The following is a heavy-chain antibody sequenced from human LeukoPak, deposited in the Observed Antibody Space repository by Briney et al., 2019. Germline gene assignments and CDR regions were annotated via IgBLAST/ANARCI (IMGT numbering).Heavy chain of an antibody. CDR3: ARDILVTVTRGYYMDV. CDR2: IYSDNT. Sequence: GGSLRLSCTVSGFTVSTNSMSWVRQAPGKGLEWVSFIYSDNTHYSDSVKGRFTISRDNAKNSLYLQMNSLRAEDTALYYCARDILVTVTRGYYMDVWGKGTTVTVSS. CDR1: GFTVSTNS. V-gene: IGHV3-53*01. J-gene: IGHJ6*03. D-gene: IGHD4-17*01.